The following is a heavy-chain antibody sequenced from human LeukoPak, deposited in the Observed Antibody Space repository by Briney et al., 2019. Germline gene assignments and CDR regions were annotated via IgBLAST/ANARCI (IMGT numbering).Heavy chain of an antibody. Sequence: VQLGGSLRLSCAASGFTFSSYGMSWVRQAPGKGLEWVSVIYSGGTTYYADSVKGRFTISRDNSKNTLYLQMNSLRAEDTAVYYCARSGLSRFDYWGQGTLVTVSS. V-gene: IGHV3-23*03. CDR3: ARSGLSRFDY. J-gene: IGHJ4*02. CDR1: GFTFSSYG. CDR2: IYSGGTT. D-gene: IGHD4/OR15-4a*01.